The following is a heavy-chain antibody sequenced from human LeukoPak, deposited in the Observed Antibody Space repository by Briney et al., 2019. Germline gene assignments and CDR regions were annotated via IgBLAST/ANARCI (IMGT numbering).Heavy chain of an antibody. CDR1: GFTFSSYW. CDR3: AREDLKGATA. V-gene: IGHV3-7*03. D-gene: IGHD1-26*01. CDR2: IKQDGSEK. J-gene: IGHJ5*02. Sequence: TGGSLRLSCAASGFTFSSYWMSWVRQAPGKGLEWVANIKQDGSEKYYVDSVQGRFTISRDNSKNTLYLQMNSLRAEDTAVYCCAREDLKGATAWGQGTLVTVSS.